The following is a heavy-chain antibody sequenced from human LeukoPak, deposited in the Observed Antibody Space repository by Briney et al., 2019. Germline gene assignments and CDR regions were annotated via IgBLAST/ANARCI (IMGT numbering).Heavy chain of an antibody. CDR2: IIPIFGTA. J-gene: IGHJ6*03. CDR3: ASAVNYYYYMDV. Sequence: SVKVSCKASGGTFSSYAISWVRQAPGQGLEWMGRIIPIFGTANYAQKFQGRVTITTDESTSTAYMELSSLRSKDTAVYYCASAVNYYYYMDVWGKGTTVTVSS. CDR1: GGTFSSYA. V-gene: IGHV1-69*05. D-gene: IGHD6-19*01.